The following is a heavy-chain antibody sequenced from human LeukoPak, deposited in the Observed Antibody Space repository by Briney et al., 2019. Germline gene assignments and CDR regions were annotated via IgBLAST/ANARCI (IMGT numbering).Heavy chain of an antibody. D-gene: IGHD1-26*01. V-gene: IGHV1-18*01. J-gene: IGHJ3*02. CDR1: GYTFTSYG. CDR3: AGEVGAGDAFDI. CDR2: ISAYNGNT. Sequence: AASVKVSCKASGYTFTSYGISWVRQAPGQGLEWMGWISAYNGNTNYAQKLQGRVTMTTDTSTSTAYMELRSLRSDDTAVYYCAGEVGAGDAFDIWAKGQWSPSLQ.